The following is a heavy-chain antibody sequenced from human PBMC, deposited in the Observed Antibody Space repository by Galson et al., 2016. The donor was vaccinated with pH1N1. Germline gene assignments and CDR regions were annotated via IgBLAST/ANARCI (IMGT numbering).Heavy chain of an antibody. CDR1: GFTFDDYA. D-gene: IGHD3-10*01. CDR3: AKDLDYYGSGPLDY. CDR2: ISWNSGSI. Sequence: SLRLSCAASGFTFDDYAMHWVRQAPGQGLEWVSRISWNSGSIGYADSVKGRFTISRDKAKNSLYLQMNSLRAEDTALYYCAKDLDYYGSGPLDYWGQGTLVTVSS. J-gene: IGHJ4*02. V-gene: IGHV3-9*01.